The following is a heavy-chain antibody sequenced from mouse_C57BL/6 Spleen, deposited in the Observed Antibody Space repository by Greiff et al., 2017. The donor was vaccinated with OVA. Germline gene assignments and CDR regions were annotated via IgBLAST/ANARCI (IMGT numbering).Heavy chain of an antibody. CDR3: TTCTHYYGSSYYFDV. J-gene: IGHJ1*03. D-gene: IGHD1-1*01. V-gene: IGHV14-1*01. Sequence: EVQLVESGAELVRPGASVKLSCTASGFNITDYYMHWVKQRPEQGLEWIGRIDPEDGDTEYAPKFKGKATMTAETSSNTAYLQPSSLTSEDTAVYYCTTCTHYYGSSYYFDVWGTGTTVTVSS. CDR2: IDPEDGDT. CDR1: GFNITDYY.